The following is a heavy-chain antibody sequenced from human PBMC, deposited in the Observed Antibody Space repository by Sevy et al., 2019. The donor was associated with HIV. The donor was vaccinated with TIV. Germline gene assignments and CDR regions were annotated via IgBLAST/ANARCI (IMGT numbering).Heavy chain of an antibody. J-gene: IGHJ4*02. CDR3: ARGIGFNLPAGTSGY. D-gene: IGHD1-1*01. CDR1: GFTFSSYA. CDR2: ISYDGSNK. V-gene: IGHV3-30-3*01. Sequence: GGSLRLSCAASGFTFSSYAMHWVRQAPGKGLEWVAVISYDGSNKYYADSVKGRFTISRDNSKNTLYLQMNSLRAEDTAVYYCARGIGFNLPAGTSGYWGQGTLVTVSS.